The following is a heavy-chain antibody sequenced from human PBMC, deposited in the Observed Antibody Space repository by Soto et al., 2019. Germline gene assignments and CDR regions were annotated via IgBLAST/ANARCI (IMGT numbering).Heavy chain of an antibody. Sequence: QVQLVESGGGVVQPGWSLRLSCAASGFTFSNYAMHWVRQAPGKGLEWVAVISYDGSNKYYADSVKGRFTISRDNSKNTLYLQMNSLRAEDTAVYYCASGPGISVAGTDYWGQGTLVTVSS. CDR3: ASGPGISVAGTDY. CDR2: ISYDGSNK. CDR1: GFTFSNYA. D-gene: IGHD6-19*01. V-gene: IGHV3-30-3*01. J-gene: IGHJ4*02.